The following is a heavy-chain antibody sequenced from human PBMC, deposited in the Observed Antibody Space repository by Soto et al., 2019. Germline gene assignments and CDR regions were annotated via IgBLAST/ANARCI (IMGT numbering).Heavy chain of an antibody. V-gene: IGHV3-23*01. CDR3: AKDQNDYGDSVLGDSYYYHYYGMDF. D-gene: IGHD4-17*01. J-gene: IGHJ6*02. Sequence: GGSLRLSCATSGIIFINFAMSWVRQAPGKELEWVAGISGSGSRTYYADSVTGRFTISRDNSKSTLHLQLKRLREEHTARYYCAKDQNDYGDSVLGDSYYYHYYGMDFWGQGTTVTVSS. CDR2: ISGSGSRT. CDR1: GIIFINFA.